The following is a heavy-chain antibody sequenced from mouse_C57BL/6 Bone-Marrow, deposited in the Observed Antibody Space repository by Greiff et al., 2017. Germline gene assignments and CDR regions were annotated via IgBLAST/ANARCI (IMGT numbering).Heavy chain of an antibody. J-gene: IGHJ4*01. Sequence: EVQLQQSGPELVKPGASVKMSCKASGYTFTDYNMHWVKQSHGKSLEWIGYINPNNGGTSYNQKFKGKATLTVNKSSSTAYMELRSLTSEESAVYYCASRYYGYYYAMDYWGQGTSVTVSS. D-gene: IGHD1-2*01. V-gene: IGHV1-22*01. CDR1: GYTFTDYN. CDR3: ASRYYGYYYAMDY. CDR2: INPNNGGT.